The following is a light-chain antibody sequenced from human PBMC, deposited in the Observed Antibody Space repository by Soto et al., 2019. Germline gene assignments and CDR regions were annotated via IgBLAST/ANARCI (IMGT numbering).Light chain of an antibody. J-gene: IGKJ5*01. CDR1: QIGSGNY. CDR2: ATS. Sequence: ELVFTQSPITLSLSIGDSAALSCKASQIGSGNYLSWYQQKSGQAPRLLIHATSTRAPGIPDRFSGSGSATDFSLIISRLEPEDSAVYYCQFYGSSLITFGQGARLEI. CDR3: QFYGSSLIT. V-gene: IGKV3-20*01.